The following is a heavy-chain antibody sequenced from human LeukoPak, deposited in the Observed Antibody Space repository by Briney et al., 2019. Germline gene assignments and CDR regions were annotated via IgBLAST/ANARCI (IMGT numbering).Heavy chain of an antibody. D-gene: IGHD5-18*01. CDR1: GYTFTGYY. J-gene: IGHJ4*02. Sequence: ASVKVSSKASGYTFTGYYIHWVRQAPGQGLEWMGWINPNSGGTNYAQKFQGRVTMTRDKSISTAYMDLSSLTSDDTAVYYCARVGAMVLWGQGTHVTVSS. CDR3: ARVGAMVL. CDR2: INPNSGGT. V-gene: IGHV1-2*02.